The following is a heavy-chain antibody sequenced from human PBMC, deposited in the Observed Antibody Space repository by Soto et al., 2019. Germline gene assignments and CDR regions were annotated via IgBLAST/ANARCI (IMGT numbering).Heavy chain of an antibody. Sequence: SVKVSCKACRGTFGSYASSWVRQAPGQGLEWMGGIIPIFGTANYAQKFQGRVTITADKSTSTAYMELSSLRSEDTAVYYCARGGYDFWSGPYYYGMDVWGQGTTVTVSS. J-gene: IGHJ6*02. CDR1: RGTFGSYA. V-gene: IGHV1-69*06. CDR3: ARGGYDFWSGPYYYGMDV. D-gene: IGHD3-3*01. CDR2: IIPIFGTA.